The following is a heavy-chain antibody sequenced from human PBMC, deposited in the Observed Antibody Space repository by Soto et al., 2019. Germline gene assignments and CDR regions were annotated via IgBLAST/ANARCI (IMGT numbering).Heavy chain of an antibody. J-gene: IGHJ3*02. Sequence: ASVKVCCKASGYTFTSYGISWVRQAPGQGLEWMGWISAYNGNTNYAQKLQGRVTMTTDTSTSTAYMELRSLRSDDTAVYYCARALGYCSSTSCYSDIWGQGTMVTVS. D-gene: IGHD2-2*01. V-gene: IGHV1-18*01. CDR1: GYTFTSYG. CDR3: ARALGYCSSTSCYSDI. CDR2: ISAYNGNT.